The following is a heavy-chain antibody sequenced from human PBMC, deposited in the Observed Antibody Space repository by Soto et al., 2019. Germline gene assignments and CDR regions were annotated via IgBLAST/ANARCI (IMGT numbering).Heavy chain of an antibody. CDR3: ARAPPPKMTRPEYFQH. Sequence: PSKTLSLTCNVSGGSISSGDYYWSWIRQPPGKGLEWIGYMYNSGSTDYNPSLKSRVTISVDTSKNQFSLKLSSVTAADTAVYYCARAPPPKMTRPEYFQHWGQGTRVTAPQ. CDR1: GGSISSGDYY. V-gene: IGHV4-30-4*01. CDR2: MYNSGST. D-gene: IGHD4-17*01. J-gene: IGHJ1*01.